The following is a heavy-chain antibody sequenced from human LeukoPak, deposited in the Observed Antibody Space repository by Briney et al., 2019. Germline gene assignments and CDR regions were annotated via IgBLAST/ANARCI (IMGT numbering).Heavy chain of an antibody. CDR3: AKAPRPYYYMDV. Sequence: SETLSLTCTVSGGSISSHYWSWIRQPPGKGLEWIGYIYYSGSTNYNPSLKSRVTISVDTSKNQFSLKLSSVTAADTAVYYCAKAPRPYYYMDVWGKGTTVTVSS. J-gene: IGHJ6*03. V-gene: IGHV4-59*11. CDR1: GGSISSHY. CDR2: IYYSGST.